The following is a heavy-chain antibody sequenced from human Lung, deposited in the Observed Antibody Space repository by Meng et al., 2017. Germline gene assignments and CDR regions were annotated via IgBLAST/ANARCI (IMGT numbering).Heavy chain of an antibody. D-gene: IGHD4-11*01. J-gene: IGHJ4*02. CDR1: GGSFSDYY. CDR3: ARGPTTMAHDFDY. Sequence: VQLQQWGAGLLKPSETLSCTCVVSGGSFSDYYWSWIRQPPGKGLEWIGEINHSGSTNYSPSLESRATISVDTSQNNLSLKLSSVTAADSAVYYCARGPTTMAHDFDYWGQGTLVTVSS. V-gene: IGHV4-34*01. CDR2: INHSGST.